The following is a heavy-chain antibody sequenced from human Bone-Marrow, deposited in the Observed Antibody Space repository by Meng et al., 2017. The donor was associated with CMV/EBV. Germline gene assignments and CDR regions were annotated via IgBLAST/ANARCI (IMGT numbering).Heavy chain of an antibody. V-gene: IGHV3-7*03. CDR1: GFKFGYYL. CDR3: AKDMRDGHDYGDYITYFSGMDV. Sequence: GGSLRLSCVSSGFKFGYYLMTWVRQAPGKGLEWVANIKPDGSERYHVDSVKGRFTISRDNAKNSLYLQMNSLRAEDTAVYFCAKDMRDGHDYGDYITYFSGMDVWGQGTTVTVSS. CDR2: IKPDGSER. J-gene: IGHJ6*02. D-gene: IGHD4-17*01.